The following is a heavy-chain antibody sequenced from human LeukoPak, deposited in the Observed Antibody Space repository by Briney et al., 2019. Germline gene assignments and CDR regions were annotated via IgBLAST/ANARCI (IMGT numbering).Heavy chain of an antibody. CDR1: GFTFSSYW. CDR2: ISTDGSST. Sequence: GGSLRLSCAASGFTFSSYWMHWVRQGPGKGLVWVSRISTDGSSTNSADSVKGRLTISADNAKNTLYLQMNSLRAEDTAVYYCVREYSSSSGRAFDIWGQGTMVTVSP. CDR3: VREYSSSSGRAFDI. J-gene: IGHJ3*02. D-gene: IGHD6-6*01. V-gene: IGHV3-74*01.